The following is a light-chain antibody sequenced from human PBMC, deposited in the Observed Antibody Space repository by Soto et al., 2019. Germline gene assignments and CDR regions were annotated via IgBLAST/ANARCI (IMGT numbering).Light chain of an antibody. Sequence: QSVLTPPPSVSGAPGQRVTISCTGSSSNIGAGYDVHWYQQLPGTAPKLLIYGNSNRPSGVPDRFSGSKSGTSASLAITGLQAEDEADYYCQSDDSSLSEVFGTGTKVTVL. CDR2: GNS. V-gene: IGLV1-40*01. J-gene: IGLJ1*01. CDR3: QSDDSSLSEV. CDR1: SSNIGAGYD.